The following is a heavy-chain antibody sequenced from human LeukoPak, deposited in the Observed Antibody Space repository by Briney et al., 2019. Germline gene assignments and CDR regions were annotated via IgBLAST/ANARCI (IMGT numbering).Heavy chain of an antibody. Sequence: SQTLSLTCSVSGGSISSGDYYWSWIRQPPGKGLEWIGHIYYSGSTHHNPPLKSRVTISVDTSKNQFSLKLSSVTATDTAVYYCARSLLSAGSGSYGFDPWGQGTLVTVS. J-gene: IGHJ5*02. CDR2: IYYSGST. D-gene: IGHD3-10*01. CDR1: GGSISSGDYY. V-gene: IGHV4-30-4*01. CDR3: ARSLLSAGSGSYGFDP.